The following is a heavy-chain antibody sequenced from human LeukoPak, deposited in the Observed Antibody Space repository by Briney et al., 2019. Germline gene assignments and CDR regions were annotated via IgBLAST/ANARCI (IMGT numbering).Heavy chain of an antibody. J-gene: IGHJ4*02. D-gene: IGHD3-22*01. CDR1: GYTFTSYG. CDR3: ARDNPYYYDSSGSDPFDY. V-gene: IGHV1-18*01. CDR2: INAYNGNT. Sequence: ASVKVSCKASGYTFTSYGISWVRQAPGQGLEWMGWINAYNGNTNYAQKLQGRVTMTTDTSTSTAYMELRSLRSDDTAVYYCARDNPYYYDSSGSDPFDYWGQGTLVTVSS.